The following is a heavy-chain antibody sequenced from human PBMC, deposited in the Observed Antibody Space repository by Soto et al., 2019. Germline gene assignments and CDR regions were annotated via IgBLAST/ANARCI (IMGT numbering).Heavy chain of an antibody. J-gene: IGHJ6*02. D-gene: IGHD3-22*01. CDR2: ISGSGGST. V-gene: IGHV3-23*01. CDR1: GFTFSSYA. CDR3: ARDGDSSGYYYVRYGMDV. Sequence: PGGSLRLSCAASGFTFSSYAMSWVRQAPGKGLEWVSAISGSGGSTYYADYVKGRFTISRDNSKNTLYLQMNSLRAEDTAVFYCARDGDSSGYYYVRYGMDVWGQGTTVTVSS.